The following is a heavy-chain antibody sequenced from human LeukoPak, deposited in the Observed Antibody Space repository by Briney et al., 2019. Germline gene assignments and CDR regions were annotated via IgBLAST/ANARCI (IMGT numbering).Heavy chain of an antibody. CDR3: VSDLCGGDDQ. CDR1: GYRVNSSL. CDR2: IDEDGKTI. V-gene: IGHV3-74*01. J-gene: IGHJ5*02. Sequence: LYCAASGYRVNSSLVAWVCQTPGKGLVWVLRIDEDGKTIDYADSVKGRFTISRDNAKDTLYLQMSSLRDEDTAVYYCVSDLCGGDDQWGRGTLVTVSS. D-gene: IGHD3-3*01.